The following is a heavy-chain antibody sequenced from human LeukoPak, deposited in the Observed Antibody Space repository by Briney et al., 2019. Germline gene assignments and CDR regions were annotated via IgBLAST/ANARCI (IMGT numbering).Heavy chain of an antibody. V-gene: IGHV3-21*01. D-gene: IGHD3-10*01. CDR3: ARDRPPVVRCDY. Sequence: PGGSLRLSCAASGFTFSNAWMSWVRQAPGKGLEWVSSISSSSSYIYYADSVKGRFTISRDNAKNSLYLQMNSLRAEDTAVYYCARDRPPVVRCDYWGQGTLVTVSS. CDR1: GFTFSNAW. J-gene: IGHJ4*02. CDR2: ISSSSSYI.